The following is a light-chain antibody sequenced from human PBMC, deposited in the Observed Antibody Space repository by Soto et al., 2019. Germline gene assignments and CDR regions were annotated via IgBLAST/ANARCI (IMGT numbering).Light chain of an antibody. Sequence: DIPLTQSPSFLSAYIGDRVIITCRASQDISSYVAWYQQKPGKAPKVLIYATSTLHSGVPSRFSGSGSGTEVSLTISSLQPEDFATYYCQQLKSFPITFGQGTRLEIK. CDR1: QDISSY. CDR2: ATS. CDR3: QQLKSFPIT. V-gene: IGKV1-9*01. J-gene: IGKJ5*01.